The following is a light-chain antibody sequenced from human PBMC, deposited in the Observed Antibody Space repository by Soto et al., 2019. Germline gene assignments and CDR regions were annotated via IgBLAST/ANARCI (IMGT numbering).Light chain of an antibody. CDR3: QQYHIWPPLT. V-gene: IGKV3-15*01. CDR1: QSINNK. CDR2: GAS. Sequence: EIVMTQSPDTLSVSPGERATLSCRASQSINNKLAWYQQRPGQAPRLLFYGASTRASNVPARFSGGGSGREFTLSISSLQSEVVAVYYCQQYHIWPPLTFGGGTRVEIK. J-gene: IGKJ4*01.